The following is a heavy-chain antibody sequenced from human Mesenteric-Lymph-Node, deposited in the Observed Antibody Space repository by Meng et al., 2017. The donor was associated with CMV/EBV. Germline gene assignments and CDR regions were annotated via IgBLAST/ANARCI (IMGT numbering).Heavy chain of an antibody. V-gene: IGHV3-7*01. CDR1: GFTFSNYW. Sequence: GESLKISCAASGFTFSNYWMRWVRQAPGKGLEWVAKIKQDGREKYHVDSVKGRFTISRDNAKNSLYLQMNSLRAEDTAVYYCARDSLSYYERSGSYRSDDAFDIWGQGTRVTVSS. CDR3: ARDSLSYYERSGSYRSDDAFDI. J-gene: IGHJ3*02. CDR2: IKQDGREK. D-gene: IGHD3-22*01.